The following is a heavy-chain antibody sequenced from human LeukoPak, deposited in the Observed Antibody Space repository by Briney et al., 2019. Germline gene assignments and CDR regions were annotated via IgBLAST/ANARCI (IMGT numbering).Heavy chain of an antibody. D-gene: IGHD3-16*02. Sequence: GGSLRLSCAASGFTFSSYGMHWVRQAPGKGLEWVAVIWYDGSNKYYADSVKGRFTISRDNSKNTLYLQMNSLRAEDTAVYYCAKDGRLGELSLKWGQGTLVTVSS. CDR1: GFTFSSYG. J-gene: IGHJ4*02. V-gene: IGHV3-33*06. CDR2: IWYDGSNK. CDR3: AKDGRLGELSLK.